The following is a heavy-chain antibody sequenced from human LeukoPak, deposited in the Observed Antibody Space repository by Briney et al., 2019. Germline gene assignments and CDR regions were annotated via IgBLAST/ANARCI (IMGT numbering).Heavy chain of an antibody. D-gene: IGHD1-26*01. CDR2: IWYDGSNK. J-gene: IGHJ3*02. V-gene: IGHV3-33*01. Sequence: GGSLRLSCAASGFTFSSYGMHWVRQAPGKGLEWVAVIWYDGSNKYYADSVKGRFTVSRDNSKNTVYLQMNSLRAEDTAVHYCARDPGDFVGNDAFDIWGQGTMVTVSS. CDR1: GFTFSSYG. CDR3: ARDPGDFVGNDAFDI.